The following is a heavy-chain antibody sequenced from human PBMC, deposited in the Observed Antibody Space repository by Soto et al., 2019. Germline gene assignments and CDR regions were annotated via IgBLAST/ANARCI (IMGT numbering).Heavy chain of an antibody. CDR1: GGSVNGYY. Sequence: SETLSLTCAVYGGSVNGYYWNWIRQPPGKGLEWIEEINHTGGTHYNPSLKSRVTMSVDTSKNQFSLRLSSVTAADTAIYYCATRITVVGLLIPPFDPWGQGTQVTVSS. CDR2: INHTGGT. V-gene: IGHV4-34*01. J-gene: IGHJ5*02. D-gene: IGHD3-3*01. CDR3: ATRITVVGLLIPPFDP.